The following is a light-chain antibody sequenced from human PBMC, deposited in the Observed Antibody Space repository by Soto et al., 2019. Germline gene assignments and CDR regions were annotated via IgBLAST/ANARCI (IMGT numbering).Light chain of an antibody. CDR1: SSNIGNNY. V-gene: IGLV1-51*01. Sequence: QSVLTQPPSVSAAPGQKVTISCSGSSSNIGNNYVSWYQQLQGTAPKLLIYDNNNRPSGIPDRFSGSKSGTSATLGITGLQTGDAADYYCGTWDSSLSAVVFGGGTKLTVL. CDR2: DNN. J-gene: IGLJ2*01. CDR3: GTWDSSLSAVV.